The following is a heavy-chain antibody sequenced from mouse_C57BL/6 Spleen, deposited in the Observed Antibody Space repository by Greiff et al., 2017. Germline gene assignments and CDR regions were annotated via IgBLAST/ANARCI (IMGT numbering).Heavy chain of an antibody. CDR3: ARGGYYGNTGWFAY. Sequence: VQLQQSGPELVKPGASVKISCKASGYAFSSSWMNWVKQRPGKGLEWVGRIYPGDGDTNYNGQFKGKATLTADTSSSTAYMQRTSLTSEDSAFCFCARGGYYGNTGWFAYWGQGTLVTVSA. J-gene: IGHJ3*01. CDR2: IYPGDGDT. CDR1: GYAFSSSW. D-gene: IGHD2-1*01. V-gene: IGHV1-82*01.